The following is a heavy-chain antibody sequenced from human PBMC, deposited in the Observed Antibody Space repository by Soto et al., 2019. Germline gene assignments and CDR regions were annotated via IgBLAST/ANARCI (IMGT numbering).Heavy chain of an antibody. D-gene: IGHD6-13*01. J-gene: IGHJ6*02. CDR2: TSHDGTNK. CDR3: ASDLSIAAAVPPITYYYYGMDV. Sequence: QGQLVESGGGVVQPGRSLRLSCAASGFTFSNYAMHWVRQAPGKGLAWVAVTSHDGTNKYYADSVKGRFTISRDNSKNTLYLQMNSLRAEDTAVYYCASDLSIAAAVPPITYYYYGMDVWGQGTTVTVSS. V-gene: IGHV3-30-3*01. CDR1: GFTFSNYA.